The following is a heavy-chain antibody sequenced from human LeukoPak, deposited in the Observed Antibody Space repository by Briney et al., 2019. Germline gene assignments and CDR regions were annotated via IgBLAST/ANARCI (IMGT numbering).Heavy chain of an antibody. CDR3: AKGHRYCTSGNCNSAVDY. D-gene: IGHD2-15*01. CDR1: GFTLSHYA. V-gene: IGHV3-23*01. Sequence: GGSLRLSCSLSGFTLSHYAMSWVRQAPGEGREWGSTICGGGGSTDYTGSVKGRVTISRDNSKNTLYLQMNSLGAEDTPVYYCAKGHRYCTSGNCNSAVDYWGQGTLVTVSS. CDR2: ICGGGGST. J-gene: IGHJ4*02.